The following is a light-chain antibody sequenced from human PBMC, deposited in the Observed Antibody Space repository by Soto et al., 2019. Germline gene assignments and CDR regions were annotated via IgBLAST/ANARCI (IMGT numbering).Light chain of an antibody. J-gene: IGKJ1*01. V-gene: IGKV3-20*01. Sequence: VLTQSPATLSLSPWERATLSCMASENFSRNYLAWYQQKPVQPPRLLIYEASTRATGIPDRVSGRGSGTDFTLTISRVENEDFAVYDCQQYVRPHLTFGQGTKVDIK. CDR1: ENFSRNY. CDR2: EAS. CDR3: QQYVRPHLT.